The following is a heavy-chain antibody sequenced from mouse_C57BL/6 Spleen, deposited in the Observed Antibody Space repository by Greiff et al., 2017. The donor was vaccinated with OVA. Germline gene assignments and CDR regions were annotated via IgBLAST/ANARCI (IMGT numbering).Heavy chain of an antibody. CDR3: ARGSDGYYWYFDV. D-gene: IGHD2-3*01. CDR1: GFTFSDYG. V-gene: IGHV5-17*01. Sequence: EVNVVESGGGLVKPGGSLKLSCAASGFTFSDYGMHWVRQAPEKGLEWVAYISSGSSTIYYADTVKGRFTISRDNAKNTLFLQMTSLRSEDTAMYYCARGSDGYYWYFDVWGTGTTVTVSS. J-gene: IGHJ1*03. CDR2: ISSGSSTI.